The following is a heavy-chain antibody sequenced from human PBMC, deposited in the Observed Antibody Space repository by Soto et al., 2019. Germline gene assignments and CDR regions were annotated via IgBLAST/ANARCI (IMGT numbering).Heavy chain of an antibody. D-gene: IGHD3-10*01. Sequence: GSLRLSCEASGFTFSSYAMSWVRQAPGKGLEWVSSMSGSGDITYYADSVKGRFTISRDNSKNTLYLQMNSLRSEDTAVYYCAKDSRVTMVRGVIIPPGYWGQGTLVTVSS. CDR2: MSGSGDIT. CDR1: GFTFSSYA. V-gene: IGHV3-23*01. CDR3: AKDSRVTMVRGVIIPPGY. J-gene: IGHJ4*02.